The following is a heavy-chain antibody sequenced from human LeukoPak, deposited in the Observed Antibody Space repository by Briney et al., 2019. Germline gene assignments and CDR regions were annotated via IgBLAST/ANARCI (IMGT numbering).Heavy chain of an antibody. J-gene: IGHJ4*02. D-gene: IGHD5-18*01. CDR2: ISWNSGSI. CDR3: ATSNVAPRGYSYGSDY. V-gene: IGHV3-9*01. Sequence: GGSLRLSCAASGFTFDDYAMHWVRQAPGKGLEWVSGISWNSGSIGYADSVKGRFTISRDNAKNSLYLQMNSLRAEDTALYYCATSNVAPRGYSYGSDYWGQGTLVTVSS. CDR1: GFTFDDYA.